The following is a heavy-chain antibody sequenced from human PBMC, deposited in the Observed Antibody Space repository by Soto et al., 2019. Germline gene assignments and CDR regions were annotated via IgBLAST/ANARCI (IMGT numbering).Heavy chain of an antibody. J-gene: IGHJ4*02. CDR2: ISNSGRT. CDR3: ARNPSGLYYDILTGYYINPHFDY. CDR1: GDSISRGAYY. Sequence: PSETLSLTCTVSGDSISRGAYYWTWIRQHPGKGLEWIGYISNSGRTYYNPSLKSRLTISLDTSENQFSLKLSSVTAADTAVYYCARNPSGLYYDILTGYYINPHFDYWGQGALVNVSS. D-gene: IGHD3-9*01. V-gene: IGHV4-31*03.